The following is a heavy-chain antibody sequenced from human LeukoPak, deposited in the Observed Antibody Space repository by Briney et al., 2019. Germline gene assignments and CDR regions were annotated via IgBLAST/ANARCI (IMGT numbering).Heavy chain of an antibody. D-gene: IGHD7-27*01. V-gene: IGHV4-38-2*02. CDR1: GYSISSGYY. CDR3: ARARRSWGTFDI. Sequence: SETLSLTCTVSGYSISSGYYWGWIRQPPGKGLEWIGTIYHSGSTYYNPSLKSRITISVDTSKNQFSLKLSSVTAADTAVCYCARARRSWGTFDIWGQGSMVTVSS. CDR2: IYHSGST. J-gene: IGHJ3*02.